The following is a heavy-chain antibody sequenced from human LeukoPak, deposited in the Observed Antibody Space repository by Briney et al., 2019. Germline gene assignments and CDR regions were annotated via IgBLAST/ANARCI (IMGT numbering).Heavy chain of an antibody. J-gene: IGHJ3*02. Sequence: ASVKVSCKASGYTFTSYGISWVRQAPGQGLEWMGGIIPLFGTTNYAQKFQDRVTITADESTSTAYMELSSLRSEDTAVYYCAQSGYYYDTNAYYPNAFDIWGQGTMVTVSS. D-gene: IGHD3-22*01. CDR3: AQSGYYYDTNAYYPNAFDI. CDR1: GYTFTSYG. V-gene: IGHV1-69*13. CDR2: IIPLFGTT.